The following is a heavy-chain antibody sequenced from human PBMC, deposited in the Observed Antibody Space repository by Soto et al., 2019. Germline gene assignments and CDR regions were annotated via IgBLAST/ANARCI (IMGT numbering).Heavy chain of an antibody. D-gene: IGHD2-15*01. CDR1: GFIVTNFY. CDR3: GRENPADSLVDY. CDR2: IYSVDGA. J-gene: IGHJ4*02. Sequence: PGGSLRLSCAASGFIVTNFYTSWVRQAPGKGLEWVGVIYSVDGAYDADSVKGRCTTSRDRFRNTVSLQMHSLRAQHTAVYYCGRENPADSLVDYWGQGTRVTVSS. V-gene: IGHV3-53*01.